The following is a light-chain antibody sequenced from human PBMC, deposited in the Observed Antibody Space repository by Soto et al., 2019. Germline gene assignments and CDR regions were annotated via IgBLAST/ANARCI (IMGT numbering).Light chain of an antibody. CDR1: QGIRTW. Sequence: DIQMTQSPSSVSASVGDRVAITCRASQGIRTWLAWYQQKPGKVPKLLIYAASTLQSGVPSRFSGSGSGTDFTLTISSLQPEDVATYYCQKYNSAPPFTFGPGTKVDIK. V-gene: IGKV1-27*01. CDR2: AAS. J-gene: IGKJ3*01. CDR3: QKYNSAPPFT.